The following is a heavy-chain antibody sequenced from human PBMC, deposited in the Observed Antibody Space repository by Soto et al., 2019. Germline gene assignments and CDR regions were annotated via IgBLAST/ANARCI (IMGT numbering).Heavy chain of an antibody. CDR2: IKQDGSEK. J-gene: IGHJ3*02. Sequence: PGWSLRLSCAASVFTFISYWMSWVRQAPGKGLEWVANIKQDGSEKYYVDSVKGRFTISRDNAKNSLYLQMNSLRAEDTAVYYCARDSDYGDYGDAFDIWGQGTMVTVSS. CDR3: ARDSDYGDYGDAFDI. CDR1: VFTFISYW. V-gene: IGHV3-7*01. D-gene: IGHD4-17*01.